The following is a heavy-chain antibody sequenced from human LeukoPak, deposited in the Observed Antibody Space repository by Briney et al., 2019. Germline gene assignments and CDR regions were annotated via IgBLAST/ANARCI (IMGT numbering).Heavy chain of an antibody. V-gene: IGHV4-34*01. CDR1: GGSFSGYY. D-gene: IGHD6-6*01. Sequence: SETLSLTSAVYGGSFSGYYWSWVRQPPGKWLEWIGEINHSGSTNYNPSLKSRVTISVDTSKNQFSLKLSSVTAADTAVYYCARRRAARRTFDYWGQGTLVTVSS. CDR2: INHSGST. CDR3: ARRRAARRTFDY. J-gene: IGHJ4*02.